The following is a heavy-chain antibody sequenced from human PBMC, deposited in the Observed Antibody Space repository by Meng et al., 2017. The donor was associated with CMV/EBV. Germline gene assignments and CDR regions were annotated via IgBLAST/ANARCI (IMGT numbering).Heavy chain of an antibody. D-gene: IGHD3-3*01. J-gene: IGHJ5*02. CDR2: IYHSGST. V-gene: IGHV4-38-2*02. Sequence: SETLSLTCTVSGYSISSGYYWGWIRQPPGKGLEWIGSIYHSGSTYYNPSLKSRVTISVDTSKNQFSLELSSVTAADTAVYYCARVGEGYDFWCGYCTGNWFDPWGQGTLVTVSS. CDR1: GYSISSGYY. CDR3: ARVGEGYDFWCGYCTGNWFDP.